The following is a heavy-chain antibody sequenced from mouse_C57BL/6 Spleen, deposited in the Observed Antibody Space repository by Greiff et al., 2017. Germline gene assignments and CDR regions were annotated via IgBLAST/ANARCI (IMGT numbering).Heavy chain of an antibody. D-gene: IGHD1-1*01. V-gene: IGHV1-42*01. Sequence: EVQLQQSGPELVKPGASVKISCKASGYSFTGYYMNWVKQSPEKSLEWIGEINPSTGGTTYNQKFKAKATLTVDKSSSTAYMQLKSLTSEDSAVYYCARASGSSHDYWGQGTTLTVSS. CDR3: ARASGSSHDY. CDR2: INPSTGGT. CDR1: GYSFTGYY. J-gene: IGHJ2*01.